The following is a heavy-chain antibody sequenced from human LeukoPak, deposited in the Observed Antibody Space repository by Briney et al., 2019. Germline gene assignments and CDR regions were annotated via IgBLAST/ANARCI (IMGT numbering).Heavy chain of an antibody. CDR1: GFTFSSYG. CDR3: ARDQYDTWSRRGNFDS. D-gene: IGHD3-3*01. CDR2: ISYDGSNK. V-gene: IGHV3-30*03. J-gene: IGHJ4*02. Sequence: GGSLRLSCAASGFTFSSYGMHWVRQAPGKGLEWVAVISYDGSNKHYSDSVEGRFTISRDNTKNSLYLQMNSLRVEDTAVFYCARDQYDTWSRRGNFDSWGQGTLVIVSS.